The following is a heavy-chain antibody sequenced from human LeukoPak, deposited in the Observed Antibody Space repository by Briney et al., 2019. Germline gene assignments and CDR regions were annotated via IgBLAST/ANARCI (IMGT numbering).Heavy chain of an antibody. CDR3: ATSTAAVGTFYY. CDR2: IYYSGST. V-gene: IGHV4-34*01. Sequence: SETLSLTCAVYGGSFGGYYWSWIRQAPGKGLEWIGEIYYSGSTNYDPSLKSRVAISPDTSKNQFSLKLNSVTAADTAVYYCATSTAAVGTFYYWGRGTLVTVSS. J-gene: IGHJ4*02. D-gene: IGHD6-13*01. CDR1: GGSFGGYY.